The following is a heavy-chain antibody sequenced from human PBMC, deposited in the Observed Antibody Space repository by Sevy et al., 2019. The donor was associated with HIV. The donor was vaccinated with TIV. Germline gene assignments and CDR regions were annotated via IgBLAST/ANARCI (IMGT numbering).Heavy chain of an antibody. J-gene: IGHJ2*01. D-gene: IGHD6-13*01. CDR3: AKHYIHDIADGWYFDL. V-gene: IGHV3-23*01. CDR2: ISGGGGGT. Sequence: GESLKISCAASGFTFNNYAMSWVRQAPGKGLEGKGLEWVSTISGGGGGTYYADSVRRRFTISRDNSKNTLYLQVNSLRVEDTAVYYCAKHYIHDIADGWYFDLWGRGTLVTISS. CDR1: GFTFNNYA.